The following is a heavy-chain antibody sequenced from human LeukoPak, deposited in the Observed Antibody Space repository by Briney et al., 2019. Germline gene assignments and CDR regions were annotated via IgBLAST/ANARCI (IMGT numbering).Heavy chain of an antibody. CDR3: ARGSRSWLDP. CDR1: GDSINTYY. J-gene: IGHJ5*02. V-gene: IGHV4-59*01. D-gene: IGHD1-14*01. CDR2: VYYNGDT. Sequence: PSETLSLTCSVSGDSINTYYWSWIRQPPGRGLEWIGYVYYNGDTKYNPSLQSRVTIVIEASKNQVSLKLNSVIATDTAVYYCARGSRSWLDPWGQGIQVTVSS.